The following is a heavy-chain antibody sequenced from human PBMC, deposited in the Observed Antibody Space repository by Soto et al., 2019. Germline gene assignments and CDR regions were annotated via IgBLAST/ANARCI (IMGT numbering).Heavy chain of an antibody. Sequence: EVQLVQSGAEVRKPGESRKISCMGSGYTCTYYWIGWVRQMPGKGLEWMGIIYPDDSDVRYSPSFQGQVTMSVDKSSNTAFLQWTSLKASDTAIYYCARQSSDTYSDYFDPWGQGTLVTVSS. J-gene: IGHJ5*02. CDR1: GYTCTYYW. V-gene: IGHV5-51*01. D-gene: IGHD2-15*01. CDR2: IYPDDSDV. CDR3: ARQSSDTYSDYFDP.